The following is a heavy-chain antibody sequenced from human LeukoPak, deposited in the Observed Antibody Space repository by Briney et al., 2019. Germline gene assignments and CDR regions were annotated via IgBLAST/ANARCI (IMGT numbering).Heavy chain of an antibody. J-gene: IGHJ4*02. Sequence: SETLSLTCTVSGYSISSGYFWGWMRPPPGKGLEWIGSIYQSETAHYNPSLKSRVTISVDTSKNQFSLKLSSVTAADTAVYYCARGSSSREGDYWGQGTLVTVSS. CDR2: IYQSETA. D-gene: IGHD6-13*01. CDR1: GYSISSGYF. V-gene: IGHV4-38-2*02. CDR3: ARGSSSREGDY.